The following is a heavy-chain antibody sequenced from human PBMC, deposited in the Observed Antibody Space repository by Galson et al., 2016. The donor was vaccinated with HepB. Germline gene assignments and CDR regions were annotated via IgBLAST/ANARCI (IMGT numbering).Heavy chain of an antibody. CDR2: ISYDGNNE. D-gene: IGHD2-2*01. CDR1: GFTFSYYL. CDR3: ARDKPRPRVVGNYFDY. Sequence: SLRLSCAASGFTFSYYLMHWVRQAPGRGLEWVAVISYDGNNEYYADSVKGRFTISRDTSKNTLYLQMNSLRAEDTAVYYCARDKPRPRVVGNYFDYWGKGTLVTVAS. J-gene: IGHJ4*02. V-gene: IGHV3-30-3*01.